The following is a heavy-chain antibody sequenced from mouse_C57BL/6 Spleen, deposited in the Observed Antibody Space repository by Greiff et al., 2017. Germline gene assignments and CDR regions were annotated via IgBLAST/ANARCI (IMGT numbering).Heavy chain of an antibody. Sequence: VQLQQSGPELVTPGASVKISCKASGYSFTGYNMNWVKQSTGKSLEWIGVINPNDGTTNYNPEFKGKATLTVDQSTSTAYMQLNSLTSEDSAVYYCARERAYCDYGYWGQGTTLTVSS. CDR2: INPNDGTT. V-gene: IGHV1-39*01. J-gene: IGHJ2*01. CDR3: ARERAYCDYGY. D-gene: IGHD2-13*01. CDR1: GYSFTGYN.